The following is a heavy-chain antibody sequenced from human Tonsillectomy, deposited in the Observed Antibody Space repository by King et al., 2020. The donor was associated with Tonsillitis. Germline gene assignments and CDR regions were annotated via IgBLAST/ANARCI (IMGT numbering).Heavy chain of an antibody. J-gene: IGHJ2*01. D-gene: IGHD3-3*01. V-gene: IGHV4-59*01. CDR2: ISYTGST. CDR3: ARVGVDTPTIFVHWYFDL. Sequence: PLQESGPGLVKPSETLSLTCTVSGGSISSSYWSWIRQPPGKGLEWIGYISYTGSTTYNPSLKSRVTISAETSKNRFSLRLNSVSAADTAVYYCARVGVDTPTIFVHWYFDLWGRGTLVTVSS. CDR1: GGSISSSY.